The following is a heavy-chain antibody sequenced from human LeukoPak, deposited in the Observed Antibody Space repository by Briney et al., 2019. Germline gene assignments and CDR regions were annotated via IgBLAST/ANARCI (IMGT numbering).Heavy chain of an antibody. V-gene: IGHV3-30-3*01. D-gene: IGHD1-14*01. J-gene: IGHJ4*02. CDR3: ARDLALGSSDY. CDR2: ISYDGSNK. CDR1: GFTFSSYA. Sequence: GRSLRLSCAASGFTFSSYAMHWVRQTPGKGLEWVAVISYDGSNKYYADSVKGRFTISRDNSKNTLYLQMNSLRAEDTAVYYCARDLALGSSDYWSQGTLVTVSS.